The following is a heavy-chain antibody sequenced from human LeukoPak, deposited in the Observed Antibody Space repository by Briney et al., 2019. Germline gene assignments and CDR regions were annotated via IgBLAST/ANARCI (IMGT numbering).Heavy chain of an antibody. D-gene: IGHD3-16*01. V-gene: IGHV3-7*01. CDR1: GLTFSSYW. J-gene: IGHJ4*02. CDR3: VRGGVGY. Sequence: GGSLRLSCAASGLTFSSYWMSWVRQAPGKGLEWVANIKQDGSEEYYVDSVKGRFTISRDNAKNTLYLQMNSLRAEDTAVYYCVRGGVGYWGQGTLVTVSS. CDR2: IKQDGSEE.